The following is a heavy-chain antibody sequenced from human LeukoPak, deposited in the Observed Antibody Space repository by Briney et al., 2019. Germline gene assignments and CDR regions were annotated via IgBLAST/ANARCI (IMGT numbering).Heavy chain of an antibody. CDR2: IYYSGST. J-gene: IGHJ5*02. Sequence: SETLSLTCTLSGGSISSYYWSWIRQPPGKGLEWIGYIYYSGSTNYNPSLKSRVTISVDTSKNQFSLKLSSVTAADTAVYYCARHRYDFWSGYYDWFDPWGQGTLVTVSS. D-gene: IGHD3-3*01. V-gene: IGHV4-59*08. CDR3: ARHRYDFWSGYYDWFDP. CDR1: GGSISSYY.